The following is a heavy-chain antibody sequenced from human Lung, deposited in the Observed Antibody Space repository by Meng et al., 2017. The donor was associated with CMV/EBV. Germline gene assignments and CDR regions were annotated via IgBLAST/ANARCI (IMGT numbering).Heavy chain of an antibody. CDR1: GYSLGNYG. J-gene: IGHJ5*02. D-gene: IGHD6-13*01. V-gene: IGHV1-18*01. CDR3: ARDAYFNTWYPNWFDP. CDR2: ISCYNGNT. Sequence: ASXXVSXKAYGYSLGNYGVTWGLQAPGQGHEWMGWISCYNGNTKYAQKFQGRVTMTADTSTSTAYMELRSLTSDDTAVYYCARDAYFNTWYPNWFDPWRQGTLVTVSS.